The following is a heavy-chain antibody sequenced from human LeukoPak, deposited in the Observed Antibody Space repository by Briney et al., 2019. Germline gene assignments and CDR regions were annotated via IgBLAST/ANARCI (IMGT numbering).Heavy chain of an antibody. J-gene: IGHJ4*02. CDR2: IFDTGDRT. CDR1: GFTFSTYA. V-gene: IGHV3-23*01. CDR3: AKGWSGYHNRWFLD. Sequence: GGSLRLSCVASGFTFSTYAMNWVRQAPGRGLEWVSVIFDTGDRTNYADSVKGRFTISRDNSKSTLFLQMNSLRVEDTAVYYCAKGWSGYHNRWFLDWGQGTLVTVSS. D-gene: IGHD3-10*02.